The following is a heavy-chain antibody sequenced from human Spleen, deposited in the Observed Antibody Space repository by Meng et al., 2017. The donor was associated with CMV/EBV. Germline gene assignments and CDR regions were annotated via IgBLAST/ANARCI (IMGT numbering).Heavy chain of an antibody. CDR1: GGPISSTGDY. J-gene: IGHJ5*02. D-gene: IGHD2-2*01. Sequence: VSGGPISSTGDYWSWFRQHPGKGLGWIAYIHYTGGAYYNPSLQSRVNLSVDTTKNQFSLKLGSVTAADTAVYYCARLGSSTLYWFDPWGQGTLVTVSS. CDR2: IHYTGGA. V-gene: IGHV4-31*02. CDR3: ARLGSSTLYWFDP.